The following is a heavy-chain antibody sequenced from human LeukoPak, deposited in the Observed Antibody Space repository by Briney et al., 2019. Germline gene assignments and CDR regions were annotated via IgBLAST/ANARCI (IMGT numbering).Heavy chain of an antibody. J-gene: IGHJ5*02. V-gene: IGHV4-61*02. Sequence: SQTLSLTCTVSGGSISSGSYYWSWIRQPAGTGLEWIGRIYTSGSTNYNPSLKSRVTISVDTSKNQFSLKLSSATAADTAVYYCAAGYSSTLLPWGQGTLVTVSS. CDR3: AAGYSSTLLP. CDR1: GGSISSGSYY. CDR2: IYTSGST. D-gene: IGHD6-19*01.